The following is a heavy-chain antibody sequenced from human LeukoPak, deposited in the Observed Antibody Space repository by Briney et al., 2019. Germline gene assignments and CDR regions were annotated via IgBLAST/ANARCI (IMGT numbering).Heavy chain of an antibody. J-gene: IGHJ4*02. CDR1: GFTFSSYD. CDR3: ARGVSSGYHVFDY. V-gene: IGHV3-13*01. CDR2: IGIGGDT. D-gene: IGHD3-22*01. Sequence: GGSLRLSCAASGFTFSSYDMHWVRQVTGKGLEWVSGIGIGGDTYNLGSVKSRFTISRENAKNSLYLQMNSLRAEDTAVYYCARGVSSGYHVFDYWGQGTLVTVSS.